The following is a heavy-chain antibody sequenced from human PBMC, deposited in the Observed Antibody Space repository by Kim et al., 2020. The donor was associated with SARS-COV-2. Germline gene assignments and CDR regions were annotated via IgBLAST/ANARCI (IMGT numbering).Heavy chain of an antibody. J-gene: IGHJ6*02. CDR2: ISWNSGTI. D-gene: IGHD3-10*02. CDR3: AKSKVTMFHAGLYDMDV. CDR1: GFTFDDYA. V-gene: IGHV3-9*01. Sequence: GGSLRLSCAASGFTFDDYAMHWVRQAPGKGLEWVSGISWNSGTIGYADSVKGRFTISRDNAKNSLYLQMNSLRTEDTALYYCAKSKVTMFHAGLYDMDVWGQGTTVTVSS.